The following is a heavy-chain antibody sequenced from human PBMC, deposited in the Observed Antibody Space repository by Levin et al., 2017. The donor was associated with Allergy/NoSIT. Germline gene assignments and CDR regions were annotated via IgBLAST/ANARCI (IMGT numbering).Heavy chain of an antibody. V-gene: IGHV1-2*02. CDR3: ARDPHIELWTRNYFDY. CDR2: INLNSGGT. D-gene: IGHD3-10*01. J-gene: IGHJ4*02. Sequence: GESLKISCKASGYTFTDYYMHWVRQAPGQGLEWMGWINLNSGGTNYAQKFQGRVTMTRDTSISTAYMELSRLKSDDTAVYYCARDPHIELWTRNYFDYWGQGTLVTVSS. CDR1: GYTFTDYY.